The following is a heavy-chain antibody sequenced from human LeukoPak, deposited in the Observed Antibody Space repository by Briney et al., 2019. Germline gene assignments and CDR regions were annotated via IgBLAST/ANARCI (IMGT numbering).Heavy chain of an antibody. D-gene: IGHD5-18*01. V-gene: IGHV3-33*01. CDR3: AREDTALVIAY. Sequence: GGSLRLSCAASGFTFSSYGMHWVRQAPGKGLEWVAIMWYDGSNKYYTDSVKGRFTISRDNSKNTLYLQMSSLRVEDTAVYYCAREDTALVIAYWGQGTLVIVSS. J-gene: IGHJ4*02. CDR1: GFTFSSYG. CDR2: MWYDGSNK.